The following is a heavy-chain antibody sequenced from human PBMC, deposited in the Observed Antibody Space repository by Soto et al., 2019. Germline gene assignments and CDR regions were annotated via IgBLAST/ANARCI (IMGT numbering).Heavy chain of an antibody. J-gene: IGHJ4*02. CDR3: ARGGVSYYDSSGYYSYYFDY. D-gene: IGHD3-22*01. V-gene: IGHV1-69*01. CDR1: GGTFSSYA. CDR2: IIPIFGTA. Sequence: QVQLVQSGAEVKKPGSSVKVSCKASGGTFSSYAISWVRQAPGQGLEWMGGIIPIFGTANYAQKFQGRVTITADESTSTVYMELSSLRSEDTAVYYCARGGVSYYDSSGYYSYYFDYWGQGTLVTVSS.